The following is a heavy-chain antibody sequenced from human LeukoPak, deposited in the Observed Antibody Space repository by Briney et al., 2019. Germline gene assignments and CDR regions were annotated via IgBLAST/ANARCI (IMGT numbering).Heavy chain of an antibody. J-gene: IGHJ6*02. D-gene: IGHD2-8*01. CDR3: ARDPGNVYYYYYGMDV. V-gene: IGHV3-23*01. CDR2: ISGGGGTT. Sequence: AGSLRLSCAASGFTFSSYAMSWVRQAPGKGLEWVSTISGGGGTTYYADSVKGRFTISRDNSKNTLYLHMTSLRAEDTAVYFCARDPGNVYYYYYGMDVWGQGTTVTVSS. CDR1: GFTFSSYA.